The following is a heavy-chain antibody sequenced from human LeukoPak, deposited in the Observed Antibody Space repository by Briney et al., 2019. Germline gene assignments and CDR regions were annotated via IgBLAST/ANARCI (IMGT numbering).Heavy chain of an antibody. Sequence: AAVKVSCKACCHTLTNHVFCWLRPAPAQGREWMGWINGYNGNTTYAQNLQGRVTMAAHTSTNTAYMELRSLRSDDTAMYYCARSPTTVTRGDYWGQGTLVTVSS. CDR1: CHTLTNHV. D-gene: IGHD4-17*01. V-gene: IGHV1-18*01. CDR2: INGYNGNT. J-gene: IGHJ4*02. CDR3: ARSPTTVTRGDY.